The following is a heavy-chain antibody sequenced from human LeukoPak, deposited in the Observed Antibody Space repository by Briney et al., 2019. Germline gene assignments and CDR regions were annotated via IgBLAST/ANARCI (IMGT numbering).Heavy chain of an antibody. Sequence: SETLSLTCAVYGGSFSGYYWSWIRQPPGKWLEWIGEINHSGSTKFNPSLKSRVTISVGTSNNRFSLKLSSVTAADTAVYYCARELVGVPHSSSSADYFDYWGQGTLVAVSS. J-gene: IGHJ4*02. D-gene: IGHD6-6*01. CDR1: GGSFSGYY. CDR2: INHSGST. CDR3: ARELVGVPHSSSSADYFDY. V-gene: IGHV4-34*01.